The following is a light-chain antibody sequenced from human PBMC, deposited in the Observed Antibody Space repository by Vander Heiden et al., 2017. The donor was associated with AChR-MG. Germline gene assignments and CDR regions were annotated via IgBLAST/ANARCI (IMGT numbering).Light chain of an antibody. CDR2: ENN. V-gene: IGLV3-9*01. CDR3: QVWDSSVAI. J-gene: IGLJ2*01. CDR1: NIGSRL. Sequence: SYAVTQPLPVSVALGQTARITCMGNNIGSRLVHWYQQKPGLAPVVVICENNNRPSGIPERFSGSTSRNTATLTISRAQGEDEGDYYCQVWDSSVAIFGGGTKVTVL.